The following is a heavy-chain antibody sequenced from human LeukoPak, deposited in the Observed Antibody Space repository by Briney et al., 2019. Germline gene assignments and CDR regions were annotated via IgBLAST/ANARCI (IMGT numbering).Heavy chain of an antibody. CDR2: IIPIFGTA. CDR3: ARGFIPYCGGDCSTPYYFDY. V-gene: IGHV1-69*13. D-gene: IGHD2-21*02. Sequence: ASVTVSCTASGGTFSSYAISWVRQAPGQGLEWMGGIIPIFGTANYAQKFQGRVTITADESTSTAYMELSSLRSEDTAVYYCARGFIPYCGGDCSTPYYFDYWGQGTLVTVSS. CDR1: GGTFSSYA. J-gene: IGHJ4*02.